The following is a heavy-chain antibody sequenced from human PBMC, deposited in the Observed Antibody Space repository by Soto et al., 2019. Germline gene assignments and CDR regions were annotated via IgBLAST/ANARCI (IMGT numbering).Heavy chain of an antibody. CDR3: ARDSRSFYAMDV. V-gene: IGHV1-2*04. CDR2: INPNSGGT. Sequence: ASVKVSCKASGYTFTGYYMHWVRQAPGQGLEWMGWINPNSGGTNYAQKFQGWVTMTRDTSISTAYMELSRLRSDDTVFYYWARDSRSFYAMDVWGKGTTVTVSS. J-gene: IGHJ6*04. CDR1: GYTFTGYY. D-gene: IGHD6-6*01.